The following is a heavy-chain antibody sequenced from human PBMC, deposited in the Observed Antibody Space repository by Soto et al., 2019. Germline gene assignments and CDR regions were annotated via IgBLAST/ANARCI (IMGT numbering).Heavy chain of an antibody. D-gene: IGHD2-15*01. J-gene: IGHJ6*02. CDR2: ISGSGGST. Sequence: DVQLLESGGGLVQPGGSLRLSCAASGFTFGIHAMSWVRQAPGKGLEWVSFISGSGGSTYYADSVKGRFTISRDNSKKTLDLQMNSRRGEDTAVYYCGKGSAATNYFYYATDVWGQGTTVTVSS. CDR1: GFTFGIHA. CDR3: GKGSAATNYFYYATDV. V-gene: IGHV3-23*01.